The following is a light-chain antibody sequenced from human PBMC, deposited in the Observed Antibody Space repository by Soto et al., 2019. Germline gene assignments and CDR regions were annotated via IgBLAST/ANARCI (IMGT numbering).Light chain of an antibody. J-gene: IGLJ3*02. Sequence: QSALTQPASVAGSPGQSITISCTGTTSDVGSYNLVSWYQQHPVKAPKLMIYEGNKRPSGVSSRFSASKSGNTASLTISGLQTEDEAHYYCCSYAGTFTWVFGGGTKVTVL. CDR3: CSYAGTFTWV. CDR2: EGN. CDR1: TSDVGSYNL. V-gene: IGLV2-23*01.